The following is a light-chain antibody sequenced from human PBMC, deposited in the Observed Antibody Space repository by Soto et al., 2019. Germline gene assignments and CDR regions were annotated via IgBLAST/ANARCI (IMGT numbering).Light chain of an antibody. CDR3: QTWGTGIVV. CDR1: SGHSDYA. V-gene: IGLV4-69*01. CDR2: IHSDGNH. J-gene: IGLJ2*01. Sequence: QAVLTQSPSASASLGASVKLTCTLSSGHSDYAIAWHQQQPEKGPRFLMKIHSDGNHTKGDGIPERFSGSKSGAERYLSISSLQSEDEADYYCQTWGTGIVVFGGGTKLTVL.